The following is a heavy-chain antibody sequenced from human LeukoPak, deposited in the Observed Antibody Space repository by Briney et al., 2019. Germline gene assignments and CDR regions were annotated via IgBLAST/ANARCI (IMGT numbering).Heavy chain of an antibody. CDR2: IRYDGSNK. D-gene: IGHD1-26*01. CDR3: AKDDQGVVGAVYCFDY. Sequence: QTGGSLRLSCAASGFTFSSYGMHWVRQAPGKGLEWVAFIRYDGSNKYYADSVKGRFTISRDNSKNTLYLQMNSLRAEDTAVYYCAKDDQGVVGAVYCFDYWGQGTLVTVSS. J-gene: IGHJ4*02. CDR1: GFTFSSYG. V-gene: IGHV3-30*02.